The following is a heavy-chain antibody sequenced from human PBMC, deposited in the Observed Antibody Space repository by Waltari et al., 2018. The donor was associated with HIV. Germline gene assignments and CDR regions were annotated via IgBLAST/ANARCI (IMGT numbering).Heavy chain of an antibody. V-gene: IGHV3-66*01. CDR3: ARDLREDYYHFAMNV. D-gene: IGHD1-26*01. CDR2: IWSDGST. CDR1: GFTVSSNY. Sequence: EVQLVESGGHLVQPGGSLSLSCAASGFTVSSNYMTWVRQAPGKGLAWVSVIWSDGSTYYADSVKGRFTISRDNSRNTMYLQMNSLRVDDTAVYYCARDLREDYYHFAMNVWGQGTSVTVSS. J-gene: IGHJ6*02.